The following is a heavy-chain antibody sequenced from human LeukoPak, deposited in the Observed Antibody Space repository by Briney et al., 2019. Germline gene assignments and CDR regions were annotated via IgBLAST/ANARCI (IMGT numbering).Heavy chain of an antibody. D-gene: IGHD3-22*01. J-gene: IGHJ4*02. CDR3: ARFYDTSGYLDC. Sequence: GGSLRFSCAASGFTVSTKFMSWVRQAPGKGLEWVSVIYDGGITYYADSVKGRFTISGDNSKNTLFLQMNRLRAEDTAVYYCARFYDTSGYLDCWGQGTLVTVSS. V-gene: IGHV3-66*01. CDR2: IYDGGIT. CDR1: GFTVSTKF.